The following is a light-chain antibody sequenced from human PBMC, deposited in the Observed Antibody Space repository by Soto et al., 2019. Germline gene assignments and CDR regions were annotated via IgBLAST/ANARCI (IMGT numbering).Light chain of an antibody. CDR3: QQYGSSPWT. J-gene: IGKJ1*01. CDR1: QSVGRNY. Sequence: ENVLTQSPGTLSLSPGERATLSCRASQSVGRNYLAWFQQKSGQAPRLVIYGASSRAAGIPDRLSGSGSGTDFTLTISRLEPEDFAVYYCQQYGSSPWTFGQGTKVDI. V-gene: IGKV3-20*01. CDR2: GAS.